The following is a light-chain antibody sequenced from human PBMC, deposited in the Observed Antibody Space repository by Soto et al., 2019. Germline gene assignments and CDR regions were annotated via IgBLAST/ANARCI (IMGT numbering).Light chain of an antibody. CDR2: GAS. J-gene: IGKJ5*01. V-gene: IGKV3-20*01. CDR1: QSVRGSK. CDR3: QQYGSSPIT. Sequence: EIVMTHSQSTLSVSPGESVTLSCRASQSVRGSKVAWYQQKPGQAPRLLIYGASSRATGIPDRFSGSGSGTDFTLTISRLEPEDFAVYYCQQYGSSPITFGQGTRLEIK.